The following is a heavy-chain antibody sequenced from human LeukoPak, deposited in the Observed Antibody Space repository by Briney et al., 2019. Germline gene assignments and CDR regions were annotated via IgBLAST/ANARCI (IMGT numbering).Heavy chain of an antibody. V-gene: IGHV3-7*03. CDR1: GFTFSGYE. CDR2: IKQDGSEK. J-gene: IGHJ4*02. D-gene: IGHD3-10*01. Sequence: GGSLRLSCAASGFTFSGYEMNWVRQAPGEGLEWVANIKQDGSEKYYVDSVKGRFTISRDNAKNSLYLQMNSLRAEDTAVYYCARSHRSFASGSGDFWGQGTLVTVSS. CDR3: ARSHRSFASGSGDF.